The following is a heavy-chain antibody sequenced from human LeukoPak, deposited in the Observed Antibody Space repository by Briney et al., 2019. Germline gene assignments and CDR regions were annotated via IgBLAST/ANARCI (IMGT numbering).Heavy chain of an antibody. J-gene: IGHJ4*02. V-gene: IGHV4-34*09. D-gene: IGHD3-16*02. CDR1: GGSFSGYY. CDR3: ARDRAFGGVIDY. Sequence: SETLSLTCAVYGGSFSGYYWSWIRQPPGKGLEWIGYIYYSGSTYYNPSLKSRVTISVDTSKNQFSLKLSSVTAADTAVYYCARDRAFGGVIDYWGQGTLVTVSS. CDR2: IYYSGST.